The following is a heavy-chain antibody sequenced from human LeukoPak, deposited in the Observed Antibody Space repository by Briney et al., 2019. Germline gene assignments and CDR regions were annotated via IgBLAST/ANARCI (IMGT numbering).Heavy chain of an antibody. J-gene: IGHJ6*03. D-gene: IGHD4-23*01. Sequence: KASETLSLTCTVSGGSISSYYWSWIRQPAGKGLEWIGRIYTSGSTNYNPSLKSRVTMSVDTSKNQFSLKLSSVTAADTAVYYCARGHDYGGNSGDYYYYMDVWGKGTTVTISS. CDR1: GGSISSYY. V-gene: IGHV4-4*07. CDR3: ARGHDYGGNSGDYYYYMDV. CDR2: IYTSGST.